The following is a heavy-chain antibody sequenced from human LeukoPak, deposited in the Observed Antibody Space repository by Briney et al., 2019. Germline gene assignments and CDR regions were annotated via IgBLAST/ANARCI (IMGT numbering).Heavy chain of an antibody. CDR1: GYTFTDYY. J-gene: IGHJ4*02. D-gene: IGHD3-10*01. V-gene: IGHV1-2*02. CDR3: ARVYYYGSGSYRY. Sequence: ASVKVSCKASGYTFTDYYMHWVRQAPGQGLEWMGWIKPNSGGTNYAQKFQGRVTITRDTSISTAYLELSSLRSDDTAVYYCARVYYYGSGSYRYWGQGTLVTVSS. CDR2: IKPNSGGT.